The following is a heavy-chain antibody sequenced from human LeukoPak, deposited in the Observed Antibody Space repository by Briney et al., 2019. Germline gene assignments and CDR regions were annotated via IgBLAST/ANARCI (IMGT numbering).Heavy chain of an antibody. D-gene: IGHD2-2*01. CDR1: GGSVSGYY. CDR2: IYYSGST. V-gene: IGHV4-59*02. CDR3: ARARVPAAGRIRCDP. J-gene: IGHJ5*02. Sequence: SETLSLTCTVSGGSVSGYYWSWIRQPPGKGLEWIGYIYYSGSTNYKPSLKSRVAISVDTSKNQFSLKLNSVTAADTAVYYCARARVPAAGRIRCDPWGQGTLVTVSS.